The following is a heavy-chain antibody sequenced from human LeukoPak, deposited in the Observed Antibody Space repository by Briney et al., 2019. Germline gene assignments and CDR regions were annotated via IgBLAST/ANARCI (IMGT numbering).Heavy chain of an antibody. V-gene: IGHV3-23*01. J-gene: IGHJ4*02. CDR1: GFTFSSYA. CDR3: AKDPIRHYSGSGESITTYFFDY. Sequence: GGSLRLSCAASGFTFSSYAMSWVRQAPGKGLEWVSVISGSGGSTYYADSVKGRFTISRDNSKNTLYLQMNSLRAEDTAVYYCAKDPIRHYSGSGESITTYFFDYWGQGTLVTVSS. D-gene: IGHD3-10*01. CDR2: ISGSGGST.